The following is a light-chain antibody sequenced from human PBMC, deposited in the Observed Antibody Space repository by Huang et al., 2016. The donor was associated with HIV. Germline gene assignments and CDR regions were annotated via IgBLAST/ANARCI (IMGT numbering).Light chain of an antibody. CDR2: DAS. V-gene: IGKV3-11*01. Sequence: EIVLTQSPATVSLSPGERATLSCRASQTISRYLAWYQPKPGQAPRLLIFDASNRATGIPARCSGSGSGTDFTLTITSLEPEDFAVYYCQHRSNWPPYTFGQGTKLEIK. J-gene: IGKJ2*01. CDR1: QTISRY. CDR3: QHRSNWPPYT.